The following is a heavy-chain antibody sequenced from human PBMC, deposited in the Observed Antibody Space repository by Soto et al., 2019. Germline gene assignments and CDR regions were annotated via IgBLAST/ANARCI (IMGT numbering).Heavy chain of an antibody. J-gene: IGHJ2*01. Sequence: SETLSLTCAVYGGSFSPYFWSWIRQPPGKGLEWIGEINHSGSTNCNPSLTRRATLSVDTTKNQVSQKLTYVTAADTAVYYCARLASGWQYYYFDFWGRGTPVTVSS. V-gene: IGHV4-34*01. CDR2: INHSGST. D-gene: IGHD6-19*01. CDR1: GGSFSPYF. CDR3: ARLASGWQYYYFDF.